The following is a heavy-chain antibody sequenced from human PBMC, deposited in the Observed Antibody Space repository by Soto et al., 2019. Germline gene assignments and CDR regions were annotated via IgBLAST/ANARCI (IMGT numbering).Heavy chain of an antibody. Sequence: ASVKVSCKASGYTFTRYTMNWVRQDPGQRLEWMGWINPDNGNTKSSQKFKDRVIITRDTSASTAYMDLSSLRSEDTAVYYCARGIATGQLDPWGQGTLVTVSS. V-gene: IGHV1-3*01. CDR1: GYTFTRYT. CDR2: INPDNGNT. D-gene: IGHD2-15*01. J-gene: IGHJ5*02. CDR3: ARGIATGQLDP.